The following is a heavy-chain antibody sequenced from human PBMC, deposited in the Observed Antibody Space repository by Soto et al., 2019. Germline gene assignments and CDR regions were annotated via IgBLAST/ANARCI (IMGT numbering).Heavy chain of an antibody. J-gene: IGHJ5*02. D-gene: IGHD3-10*01. CDR1: GGSISNSNYY. CDR2: IYYNGNT. CDR3: SGNYYTYWFDP. Sequence: SETLSLTCSVSGGSISNSNYYWGWIRQPPGKGLEWIGSIYYNGNTYHNPSLKSRVTISVDTSKNQFSLKLSSVTAADTAVYSCSGNYYTYWFDPWGQGTLVTVSS. V-gene: IGHV4-39*01.